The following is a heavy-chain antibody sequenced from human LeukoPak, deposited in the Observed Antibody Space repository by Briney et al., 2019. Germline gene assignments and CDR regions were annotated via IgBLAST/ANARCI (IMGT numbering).Heavy chain of an antibody. V-gene: IGHV3-11*04. J-gene: IGHJ6*03. CDR2: ISGSGSTI. CDR3: ARGGYCSGGSCYFYYYYYMDV. D-gene: IGHD2-15*01. CDR1: GFTFSNAW. Sequence: GGSLRLSCAASGFTFSNAWMSWVRQAPGKGLEWVSYISGSGSTIYYADSVKGRFTISRDNAKNSLYLQMNSLRAEDTAVYYCARGGYCSGGSCYFYYYYYMDVWGKGTTVTVSS.